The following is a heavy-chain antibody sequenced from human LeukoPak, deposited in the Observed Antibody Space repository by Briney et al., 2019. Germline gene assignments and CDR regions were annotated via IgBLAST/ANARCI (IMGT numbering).Heavy chain of an antibody. CDR1: GFTFSSYE. D-gene: IGHD2-2*02. Sequence: GGSLRLSCAASGFTFSSYEMNWVRQAPGKGLEWVSYISSSGSTIYYADSVEGRFTISRDNAKNSLYLQMNSLRAEDTAVYYCAREGEEYCSSTSCYRNDMDVWGKGTTVTVSS. J-gene: IGHJ6*03. V-gene: IGHV3-48*03. CDR2: ISSSGSTI. CDR3: AREGEEYCSSTSCYRNDMDV.